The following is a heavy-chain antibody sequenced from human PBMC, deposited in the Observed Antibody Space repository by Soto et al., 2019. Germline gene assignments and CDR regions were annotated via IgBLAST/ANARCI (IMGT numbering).Heavy chain of an antibody. Sequence: QVQLQESGPGLVKPSQTLSLTCTVSGGSISSGDYYWSWIRQPPGKGLEWIGYIYYSGSTYYNPSLKRRVTISVNTSKNQFSLKLSSVTAADTAVYYCARVGWVIVASDLWGRGTLVTVSS. J-gene: IGHJ2*01. D-gene: IGHD3-22*01. CDR3: ARVGWVIVASDL. CDR1: GGSISSGDYY. CDR2: IYYSGST. V-gene: IGHV4-30-4*01.